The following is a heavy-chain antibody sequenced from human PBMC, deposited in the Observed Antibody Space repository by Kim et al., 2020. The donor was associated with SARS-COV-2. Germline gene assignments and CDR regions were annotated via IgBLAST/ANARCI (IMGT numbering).Heavy chain of an antibody. D-gene: IGHD3-10*01. CDR2: ISYDGDTHDK. CDR1: GFIFSHYP. V-gene: IGHV3-30-3*01. Sequence: GGSLRLSCVASGFIFSHYPMHWVRQAPGKGLEWVAIISYDGDTHDKYYRDSVKGRFTISRDNSNNTLYLQMNSLITEDTAVYFCARDRGLHLPFPYWASNTFDCWGQGTLVTVSS. CDR3: ARDRGLHLPFPYWASNTFDC. J-gene: IGHJ5*01.